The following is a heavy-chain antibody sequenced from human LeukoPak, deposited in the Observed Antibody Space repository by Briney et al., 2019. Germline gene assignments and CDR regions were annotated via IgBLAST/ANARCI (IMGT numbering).Heavy chain of an antibody. CDR3: AKVNKASPYYYYMDV. CDR1: GFTFSSYS. CDR2: ISSSSSYI. D-gene: IGHD1/OR15-1a*01. V-gene: IGHV3-21*04. J-gene: IGHJ6*03. Sequence: GGSLRLSCAASGFTFSSYSMNWVRQAPGKGLEWVSSISSSSSYIYYADSVKGRFTISRDNAKNSLYLQMNSLRAEDAAVYYCAKVNKASPYYYYMDVWGKGTTVTVSS.